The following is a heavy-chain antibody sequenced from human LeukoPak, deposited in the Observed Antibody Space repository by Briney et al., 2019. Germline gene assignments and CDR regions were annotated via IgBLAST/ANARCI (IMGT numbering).Heavy chain of an antibody. CDR2: ISAYNGNT. CDR1: GYTFTSYG. Sequence: ASVKVSCKASGYTFTSYGISWVRQAPGQGLEWMGWISAYNGNTNYAQKLQGRVTMTTDTSTSTAYMELRSLRSDDTAVYYCATPSPSEYGDYFALDIWGQGTMVTVSS. CDR3: ATPSPSEYGDYFALDI. V-gene: IGHV1-18*01. D-gene: IGHD4-17*01. J-gene: IGHJ3*02.